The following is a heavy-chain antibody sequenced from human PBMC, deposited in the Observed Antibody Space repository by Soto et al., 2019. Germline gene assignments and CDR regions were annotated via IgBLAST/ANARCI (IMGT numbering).Heavy chain of an antibody. V-gene: IGHV4-31*03. D-gene: IGHD6-13*01. CDR2: IYYSGST. J-gene: IGHJ5*02. Sequence: QVQLQESGPGLVKPSQTLSLTCTVSGGSISSGGYYWSWIRQHPGKGLEWIGYIYYSGSTYYNPSLKSRVTISVDTSKNQFSLKLSSVTDADTAVYYCARDTGYSSSANVVNWFDPWGQGTLVTVSS. CDR3: ARDTGYSSSANVVNWFDP. CDR1: GGSISSGGYY.